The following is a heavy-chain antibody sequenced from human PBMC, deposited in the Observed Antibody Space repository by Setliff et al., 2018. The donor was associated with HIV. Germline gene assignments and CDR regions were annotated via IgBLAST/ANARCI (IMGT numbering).Heavy chain of an antibody. Sequence: ASVKVSCKTSGYTFSDYFGHWVRQAPGQGLEWMGWMNPNSSNTGYAQKFQGRVAMTRNTSINTAYMELSSLRSEDTAVYYCARSRAINYYDKMFDPWGQGTLVTVSS. V-gene: IGHV1-8*02. CDR1: GYTFSDYF. CDR3: ARSRAINYYDKMFDP. J-gene: IGHJ5*02. CDR2: MNPNSSNT. D-gene: IGHD3-22*01.